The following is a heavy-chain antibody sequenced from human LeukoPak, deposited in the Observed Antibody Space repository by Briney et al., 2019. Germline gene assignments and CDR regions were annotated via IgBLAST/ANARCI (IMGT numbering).Heavy chain of an antibody. J-gene: IGHJ6*02. CDR3: ARDLHSSSRNYYYYYGMDV. CDR1: GYTFTSYD. CDR2: MNPNSGNT. V-gene: IGHV1-8*01. D-gene: IGHD6-13*01. Sequence: ASVKVSCKASGYTFTSYDINWVRQATGQGLEWMGWMNPNSGNTGYAQKFQGRVAMTRNTSISTAYMELSRLRSDDTAVYYCARDLHSSSRNYYYYYGMDVWGQGTTVTVSS.